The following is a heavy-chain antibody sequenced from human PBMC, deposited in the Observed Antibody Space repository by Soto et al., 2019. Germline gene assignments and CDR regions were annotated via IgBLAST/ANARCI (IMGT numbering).Heavy chain of an antibody. CDR2: IYSSGAT. CDR3: ARATAYCGRTDCYPFDF. D-gene: IGHD2-21*01. CDR1: GGSISGGDYY. V-gene: IGHV4-30-4*01. J-gene: IGHJ4*02. Sequence: QVHLQESGPGLVRPSQTLSLTCIVSGGSISGGDYYWTWIRQPPGKGLEWIGHIYSSGATYFNPSLMSRVSITEDRSRNQFSLNLRSVTAADTAVYYCARATAYCGRTDCYPFDFWGQGTLVTVSS.